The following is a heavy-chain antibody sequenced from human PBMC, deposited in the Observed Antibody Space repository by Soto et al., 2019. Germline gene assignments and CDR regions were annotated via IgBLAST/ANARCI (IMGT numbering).Heavy chain of an antibody. J-gene: IGHJ5*02. Sequence: ESGGGVVQPGRSLRLSCAASGFTFSSYGMHWVRQAPGKGLEWVAVISYDGSNKYYADSVKGRFTISRDNSKNTLYLQMNSLRAEYTAEYYSAKDLGGCSGGSCYSGFDPWGQGTLVTVSS. V-gene: IGHV3-30*18. CDR3: AKDLGGCSGGSCYSGFDP. CDR1: GFTFSSYG. CDR2: ISYDGSNK. D-gene: IGHD2-15*01.